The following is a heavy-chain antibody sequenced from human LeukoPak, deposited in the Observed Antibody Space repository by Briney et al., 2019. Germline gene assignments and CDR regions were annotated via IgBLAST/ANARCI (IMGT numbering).Heavy chain of an antibody. V-gene: IGHV3-21*01. J-gene: IGHJ4*02. CDR2: ISSVGSYI. CDR3: ARRGDFWSGYTYFDF. CDR1: GFTFGSYI. Sequence: GGSLRLSCAASGFTFGSYIMNWVRQAPGKGLEWISSISSVGSYIYYADSVKGRFTISRDNAQNSLYLQMNSLRVEDTAVYYCARRGDFWSGYTYFDFWGQGTLVTVSS. D-gene: IGHD3-3*01.